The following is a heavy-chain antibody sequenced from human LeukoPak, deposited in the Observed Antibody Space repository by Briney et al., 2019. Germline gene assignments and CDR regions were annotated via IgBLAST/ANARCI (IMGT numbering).Heavy chain of an antibody. CDR3: AKAGATMVRGPPQKNNWFDP. Sequence: PGRSLRLSCAASGFTFSSYGMHWVRQAPGKGLEWVAVIWYDGSNKYCADSVKGRFTISRDNSKNTLYLQMNSLRAEDTAVYYCAKAGATMVRGPPQKNNWFDPWGQGTLVTVSS. CDR2: IWYDGSNK. V-gene: IGHV3-33*06. CDR1: GFTFSSYG. J-gene: IGHJ5*02. D-gene: IGHD3-10*01.